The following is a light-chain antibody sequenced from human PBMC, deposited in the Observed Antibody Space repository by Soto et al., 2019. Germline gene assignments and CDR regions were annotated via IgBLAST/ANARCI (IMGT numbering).Light chain of an antibody. J-gene: IGLJ3*02. CDR3: QSYDSSLSGV. Sequence: QSALTQPPSVPGAPGQRVTISCTGSSSNIGAGYDVHWYQQLPGTAPKLLIYGNNNRPSGVPDRFSGSKSGTSASLAITGLQAEDEADYYCQSYDSSLSGVFGGGTQLTVL. V-gene: IGLV1-40*01. CDR1: SSNIGAGYD. CDR2: GNN.